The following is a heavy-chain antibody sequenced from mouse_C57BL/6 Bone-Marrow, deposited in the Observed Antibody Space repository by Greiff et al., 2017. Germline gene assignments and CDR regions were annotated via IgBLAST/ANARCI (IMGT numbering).Heavy chain of an antibody. V-gene: IGHV1-54*01. Sequence: LEESGAELVRPGTSVKVSCKASGYAFTNYLIEWVKQRPGQGLEWIGVINPGSGGTNYNEKFKGKATLTADKSSSTAYMQLSSLTSEDSAVYFCAREYGNYVLAMDYWGQGTSVTVSS. CDR2: INPGSGGT. CDR3: AREYGNYVLAMDY. CDR1: GYAFTNYL. D-gene: IGHD2-10*02. J-gene: IGHJ4*01.